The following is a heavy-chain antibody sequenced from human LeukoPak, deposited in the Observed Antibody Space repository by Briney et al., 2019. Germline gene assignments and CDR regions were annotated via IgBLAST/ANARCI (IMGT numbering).Heavy chain of an antibody. CDR3: AEEVGATYPTFDY. CDR2: ISNDGSKK. J-gene: IGHJ4*02. Sequence: GGSLRLSCAASGFTFNSYAMHWVRQAPGKGLDWVAVISNDGSKKNYADTVKGRFTISRDNSKNTLFLQMNRLRAEDTALYYCAEEVGATYPTFDYWGQGTLVTVSS. CDR1: GFTFNSYA. V-gene: IGHV3-30-3*01. D-gene: IGHD1-26*01.